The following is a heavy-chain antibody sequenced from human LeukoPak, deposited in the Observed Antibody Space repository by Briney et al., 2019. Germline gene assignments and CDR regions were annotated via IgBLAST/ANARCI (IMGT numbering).Heavy chain of an antibody. CDR3: ARGEGYCSSTSCCYFDY. V-gene: IGHV4-34*01. Sequence: PSETLSLTCAVYGGSFSGYYWSWIRQPPGKGLEWIGEINHSGSTNYNPSLKSRVTISVDTSKNQFSLKLSSVTAADTAVYYCARGEGYCSSTSCCYFDYWGQGTLVTVSS. CDR2: INHSGST. CDR1: GGSFSGYY. J-gene: IGHJ4*02. D-gene: IGHD2-2*01.